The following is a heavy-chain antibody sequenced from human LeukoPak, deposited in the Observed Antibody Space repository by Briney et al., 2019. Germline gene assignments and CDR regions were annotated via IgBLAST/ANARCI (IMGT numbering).Heavy chain of an antibody. CDR1: GFTFSPYA. V-gene: IGHV3-23*01. CDR2: ISGGGDDT. CDR3: AKTYYYDSIDYYPITPFDD. J-gene: IGHJ4*02. D-gene: IGHD3-22*01. Sequence: GGSLRLSCEASGFTFSPYAMSWVRQAPGKGLEWVSAISGGGDDTYYADSVKGRFTISRDNSKNTLYLQMNSLRAEDTAVYYCAKTYYYDSIDYYPITPFDDWGQGTLVTVSS.